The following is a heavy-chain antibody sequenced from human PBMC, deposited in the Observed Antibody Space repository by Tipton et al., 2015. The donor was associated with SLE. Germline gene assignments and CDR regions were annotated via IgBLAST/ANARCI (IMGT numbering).Heavy chain of an antibody. CDR2: ISAYNGNT. CDR1: GYTFSSHG. D-gene: IGHD5-24*01. J-gene: IGHJ4*02. V-gene: IGHV1-18*01. CDR3: ARDKGWLQSDY. Sequence: QLVQSGAEVKKPGASVKVSCKASGYTFSSHGISWVRQAPGQGLEWMGWISAYNGNTNYAQKFQGRVTMTTDTSTSTACMELRSLRSDDTAVYYCARDKGWLQSDYWGQGTLVTVSS.